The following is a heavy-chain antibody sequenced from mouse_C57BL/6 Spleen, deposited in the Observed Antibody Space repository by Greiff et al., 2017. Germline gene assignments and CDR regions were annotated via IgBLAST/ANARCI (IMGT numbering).Heavy chain of an antibody. J-gene: IGHJ2*01. D-gene: IGHD2-1*01. CDR2: IYPGDGDT. CDR3: ARDYYGNYDFDY. Sequence: VQRVESGAELVKPGASVKISCKASGYAFSSYWMNWVKQRPGKGLEWIGQIYPGDGDTNYNGKFKGKATLTADKSSSTAYMQLSSLTSEDSAVYFCARDYYGNYDFDYWGQGTTLTVSS. V-gene: IGHV1-80*01. CDR1: GYAFSSYW.